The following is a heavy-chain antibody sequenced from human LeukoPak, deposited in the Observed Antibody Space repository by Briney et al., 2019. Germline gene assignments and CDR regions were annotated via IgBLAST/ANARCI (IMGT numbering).Heavy chain of an antibody. CDR1: GFTFSSYS. CDR3: ARVDWSVVPAAITPLYFDY. V-gene: IGHV3-21*01. CDR2: ISSGSSYI. J-gene: IGHJ4*02. D-gene: IGHD2-2*02. Sequence: GGSLRLSCAASGFTFSSYSMNWVRQAPGKGLEWVSSISSGSSYIYYADSAKGRFTISRDNAKNSLYLQMNSLRAEDTAVYYCARVDWSVVPAAITPLYFDYWGQGTLVTVSS.